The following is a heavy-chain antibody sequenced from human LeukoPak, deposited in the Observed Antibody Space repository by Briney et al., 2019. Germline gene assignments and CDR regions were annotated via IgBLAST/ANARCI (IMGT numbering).Heavy chain of an antibody. V-gene: IGHV3-74*01. CDR1: GFTFSNFW. Sequence: PGGSLRLSCAASGFTFSNFWLHWVRQAPGKGLEWVSRITSDGSNINYADSVQGRFTISRDNAKNTLYLQMNSLRAEDTAVYYYARGGHSSFDYWGQGALVTVSS. D-gene: IGHD3-16*01. CDR3: ARGGHSSFDY. J-gene: IGHJ4*02. CDR2: ITSDGSNI.